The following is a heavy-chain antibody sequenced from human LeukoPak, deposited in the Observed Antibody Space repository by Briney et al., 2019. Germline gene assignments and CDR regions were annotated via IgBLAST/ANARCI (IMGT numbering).Heavy chain of an antibody. CDR2: IYHSGST. CDR1: GGSISSGGYS. Sequence: TLSLTCAVSGGSISSGGYSRSWIRQPPGKGLEWIGYIYHSGSTYYNPSLKSRVTISVDRSKNQFSLKLSSVTAADTAVYYCARAEYSSGWYGGAFDIWGQGTMVTVSS. J-gene: IGHJ3*02. CDR3: ARAEYSSGWYGGAFDI. V-gene: IGHV4-30-2*01. D-gene: IGHD6-19*01.